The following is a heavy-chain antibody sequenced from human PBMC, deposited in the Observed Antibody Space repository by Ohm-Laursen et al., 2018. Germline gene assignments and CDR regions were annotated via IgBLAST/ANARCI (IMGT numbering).Heavy chain of an antibody. J-gene: IGHJ4*02. V-gene: IGHV3-53*01. CDR2: IYSGGDM. Sequence: SPRLSCAASGFTISNNYMNWVRQAPGKGLEWVSLIYSGGDMFYADSVKGRFTISRDKSKNTLYLQMNSLRVEDTAMYFCARDVPGIVASRGGGWGQGTLVTVSS. CDR3: ARDVPGIVASRGGG. CDR1: GFTISNNY. D-gene: IGHD3-16*01.